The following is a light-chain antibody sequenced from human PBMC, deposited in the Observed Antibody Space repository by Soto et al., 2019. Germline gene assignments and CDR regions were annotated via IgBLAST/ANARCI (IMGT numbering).Light chain of an antibody. V-gene: IGLV6-57*01. CDR3: QSYDATNQV. CDR1: SGSIASNY. J-gene: IGLJ3*02. CDR2: DDN. Sequence: NFMLTQPHSVSESPGKTVTISCTRSSGSIASNYVQWYQQRPGSSPTTVIYDDNQRPSGVPDRFSGSIDSSSNSASLTISGLETEDEADYYCQSYDATNQVFGGGTKVTVL.